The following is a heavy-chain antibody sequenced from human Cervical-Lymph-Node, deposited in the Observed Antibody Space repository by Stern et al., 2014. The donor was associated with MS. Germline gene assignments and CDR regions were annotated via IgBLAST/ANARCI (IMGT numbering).Heavy chain of an antibody. CDR3: THKSFGTTYNWFDL. CDR2: IYWDDDK. Sequence: SGPTLVKPTETLTLTCTFSGFSLSTSGAGVGWIRQPPGKALEWLALIYWDDDKRYSPSLKSRLNITKDTSNNQVVLTMTDMDPVDTATYYCTHKSFGTTYNWFDLWGQGTLVTVSS. D-gene: IGHD1-1*01. V-gene: IGHV2-5*02. J-gene: IGHJ5*02. CDR1: GFSLSTSGAG.